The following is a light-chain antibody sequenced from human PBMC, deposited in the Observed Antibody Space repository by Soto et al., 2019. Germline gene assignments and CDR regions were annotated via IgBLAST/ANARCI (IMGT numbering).Light chain of an antibody. CDR1: SSDVGGYNY. J-gene: IGLJ3*02. V-gene: IGLV2-14*01. Sequence: QSALTQPASVSGSPGQSITISCTGTSSDVGGYNYVSWYQQHPGKAPKLMIYEVNYRPLGVSNRFSGSKSGNTASLAISGLRSEDEADYYCTAWDDGLSGWVFGGGTKLTVL. CDR3: TAWDDGLSGWV. CDR2: EVN.